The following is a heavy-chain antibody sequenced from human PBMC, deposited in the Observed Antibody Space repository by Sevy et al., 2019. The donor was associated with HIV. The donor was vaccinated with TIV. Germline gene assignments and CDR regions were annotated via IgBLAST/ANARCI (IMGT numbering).Heavy chain of an antibody. D-gene: IGHD3-16*01. CDR3: AREGRLGEFYYYYYYGMDV. J-gene: IGHJ6*02. CDR1: GYTFTSYD. CDR2: MNPNSGNT. Sequence: ASVKVSCKASGYTFTSYDINWVRQATGQGLEWMGWMNPNSGNTGYAQKFQGRVTMTRNTSISTAYMELSSLRSEDTAVYYCAREGRLGEFYYYYYYGMDVWGQGTTVTVSS. V-gene: IGHV1-8*01.